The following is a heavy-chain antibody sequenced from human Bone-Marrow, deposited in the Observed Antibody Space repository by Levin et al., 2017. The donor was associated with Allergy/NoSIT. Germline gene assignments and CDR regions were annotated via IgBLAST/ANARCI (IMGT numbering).Heavy chain of an antibody. CDR3: ARDGAYYYGSGSQIYYDYGMDV. D-gene: IGHD3-10*01. J-gene: IGHJ6*02. V-gene: IGHV3-53*01. CDR1: GFTVSSNY. Sequence: GGSLRLSCAASGFTVSSNYMSWVRQAPGKGLEWVSVIYSGGSTYYADSVKGRFTISRDNSKNTLYLQMNSLRAEDTAVYYCARDGAYYYGSGSQIYYDYGMDVWGQGTTVTVSS. CDR2: IYSGGST.